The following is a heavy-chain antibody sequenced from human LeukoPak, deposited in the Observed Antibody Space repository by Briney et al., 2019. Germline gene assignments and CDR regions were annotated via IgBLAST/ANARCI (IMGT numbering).Heavy chain of an antibody. V-gene: IGHV3-30*18. Sequence: PGGSLRLSCAASGFTFSSYGMHWVRQAPGKGLEWVAVISYDGSNKYYADSVKGRFTISRDNSKNTLYLQMNSLRAEDTAVYYCAKGRTYSSGFRAEYFQHWGQGTLITVSS. CDR2: ISYDGSNK. D-gene: IGHD6-19*01. J-gene: IGHJ1*01. CDR1: GFTFSSYG. CDR3: AKGRTYSSGFRAEYFQH.